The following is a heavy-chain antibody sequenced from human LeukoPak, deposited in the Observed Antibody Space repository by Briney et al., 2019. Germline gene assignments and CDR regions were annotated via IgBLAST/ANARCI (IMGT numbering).Heavy chain of an antibody. CDR1: GGSISSYY. J-gene: IGHJ5*02. V-gene: IGHV4-59*01. Sequence: SETLSLTCTVSGGSISSYYLSWIRQPPGKGLEWIGYIYYSGSTNYNPSLKSRVTISVDTSKNQFSLKLSSVTAADTAVYYCARIPAAMDSWFDPWGQGTLVTVSS. CDR3: ARIPAAMDSWFDP. D-gene: IGHD2-2*01. CDR2: IYYSGST.